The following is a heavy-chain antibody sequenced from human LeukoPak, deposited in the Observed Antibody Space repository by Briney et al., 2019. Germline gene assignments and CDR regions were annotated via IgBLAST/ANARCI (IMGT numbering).Heavy chain of an antibody. CDR1: GDSMKSYY. D-gene: IGHD2-15*01. J-gene: IGHJ4*02. CDR2: IYYTGST. CDR3: AREREYCSSGSCHYNMDV. Sequence: SETLSLTCTVSGDSMKSYYWTWIRQPPGKGLEWIGYIYYTGSTNYNPSLKSRVTISVDTSKNQVSLKLSSVTAADTAVYYCAREREYCSSGSCHYNMDVWGQGTLVIVSS. V-gene: IGHV4-59*01.